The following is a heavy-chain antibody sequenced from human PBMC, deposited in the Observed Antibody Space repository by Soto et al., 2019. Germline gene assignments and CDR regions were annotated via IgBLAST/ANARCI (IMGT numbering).Heavy chain of an antibody. V-gene: IGHV3-23*01. CDR3: ARKVSGSTGRPDLWYFDL. Sequence: EVQLLDSGGGLVQPGGSLRLSCAASGFTFSGYALTWVRQAPGKGLEWVSPISGGGDATFYADSVKGRFTISRDNSKNTLYLQMNTLRAEDTAVYYCARKVSGSTGRPDLWYFDLWGRGTLVTVSS. D-gene: IGHD3-10*01. CDR2: ISGGGDAT. CDR1: GFTFSGYA. J-gene: IGHJ2*01.